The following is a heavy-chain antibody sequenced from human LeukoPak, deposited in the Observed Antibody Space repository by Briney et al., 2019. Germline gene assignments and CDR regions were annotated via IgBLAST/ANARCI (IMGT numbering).Heavy chain of an antibody. V-gene: IGHV3-23*01. J-gene: IGHJ4*02. CDR1: GFTFSGYD. D-gene: IGHD3-22*01. CDR3: AKDGRLYDGSGYYQLDY. CDR2: ISDSGGST. Sequence: GGSLRLSCAASGFTFSGYDMSWVRQAPGKGLEWVSTISDSGGSTYYADSVKGRFTISRDNSKNTLYLQLNSLRAEDTAIYYCAKDGRLYDGSGYYQLDYWGQGTLVTVSS.